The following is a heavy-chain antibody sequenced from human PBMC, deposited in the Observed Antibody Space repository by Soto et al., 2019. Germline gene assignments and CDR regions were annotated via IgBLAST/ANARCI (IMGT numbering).Heavy chain of an antibody. CDR3: ARTKTARTKYYYYYGMDV. Sequence: SETLSLTCTVSGGSISGYYWSWIRQPPGKGLEWIGYIYYSGSTNYNPSLKSRVTISVDTSKNQFSLKLSSVTAADTAVYYCARTKTARTKYYYYYGMDVWGQGTTVTVSS. D-gene: IGHD6-6*01. CDR1: GGSISGYY. CDR2: IYYSGST. J-gene: IGHJ6*02. V-gene: IGHV4-59*01.